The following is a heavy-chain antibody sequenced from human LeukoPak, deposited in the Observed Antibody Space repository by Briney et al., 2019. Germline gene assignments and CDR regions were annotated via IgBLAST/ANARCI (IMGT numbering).Heavy chain of an antibody. CDR3: ARATVGVVFNPPFDYWYFDL. CDR1: GGSISSYY. D-gene: IGHD3-3*01. V-gene: IGHV4-59*12. Sequence: PSETLSLTCTVSGGSISSYYWSWIRQPPGKGLEWIGYIYYSGSTHYNPSLESRVTILVDTSKNQFSLKLTSVTAADTAVYYCARATVGVVFNPPFDYWYFDLWGRGTLVTVSS. CDR2: IYYSGST. J-gene: IGHJ2*01.